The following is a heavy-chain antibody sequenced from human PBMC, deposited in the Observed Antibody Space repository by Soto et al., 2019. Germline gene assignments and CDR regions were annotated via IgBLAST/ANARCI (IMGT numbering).Heavy chain of an antibody. CDR2: IKSKTDGGTT. V-gene: IGHV3-15*01. CDR1: VFTFSNAW. CDR3: TTVKGDWWFDP. Sequence: GGSLRLSCAASVFTFSNAWMSWVRQAPGKGLELVGRIKSKTDGGTTDYAAPVKGRFTISRDDSKNTLYLQMNSLKTEDTAVYYCTTVKGDWWFDPWGQGTLVTVSS. D-gene: IGHD2-21*01. J-gene: IGHJ5*02.